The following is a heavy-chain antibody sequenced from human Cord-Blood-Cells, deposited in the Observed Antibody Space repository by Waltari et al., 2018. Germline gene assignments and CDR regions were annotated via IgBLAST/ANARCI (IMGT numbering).Heavy chain of an antibody. D-gene: IGHD2-2*01. CDR3: AKTRGYCSSTSCYFPFDY. V-gene: IGHV3-23*01. CDR1: GFTFSSYA. J-gene: IGHJ4*02. CDR2: ISGSGGST. Sequence: EVQLLESGGGLVQPGGSLRLSCAASGFTFSSYAMSWVRQAPGKGLEWVSAISGSGGSTYYADSVKGRFTISRDNSKNTLYLQMNSLRAEDTAVYYCAKTRGYCSSTSCYFPFDYWGQGTLVTVSS.